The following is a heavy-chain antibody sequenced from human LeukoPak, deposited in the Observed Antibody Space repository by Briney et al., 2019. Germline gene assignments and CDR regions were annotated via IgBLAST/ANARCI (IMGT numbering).Heavy chain of an antibody. D-gene: IGHD3-22*01. CDR2: IYTSGST. CDR3: ARASGSSGYYYVGPPLDY. V-gene: IGHV4-4*07. Sequence: SETLSPTCTVSGGSISNYYWTWIRQPAGKGLEWIGRIYTSGSTNYNPPLKSRVSISVDTSKNQFSLKLSSVTAADTAVYYCARASGSSGYYYVGPPLDYWGQGTLVTVSS. J-gene: IGHJ4*02. CDR1: GGSISNYY.